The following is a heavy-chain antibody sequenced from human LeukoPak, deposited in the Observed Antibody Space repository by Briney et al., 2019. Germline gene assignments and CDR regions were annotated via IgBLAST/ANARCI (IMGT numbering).Heavy chain of an antibody. Sequence: GGSLRLSCAASGFTFRTYWMSWVRQAPGKGLEWVANIKQDGNEKYYVDSVKGRFTISRDNAKNSLDLQMNSLRAEDTAVYYCARAGFTFSDYFGSFFDYWGQGTLVTVSS. CDR1: GFTFRTYW. D-gene: IGHD3-10*01. V-gene: IGHV3-7*01. CDR3: ARAGFTFSDYFGSFFDY. CDR2: IKQDGNEK. J-gene: IGHJ4*02.